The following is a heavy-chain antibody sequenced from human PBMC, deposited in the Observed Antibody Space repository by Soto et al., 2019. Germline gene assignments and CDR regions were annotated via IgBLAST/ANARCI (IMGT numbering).Heavy chain of an antibody. CDR3: ARPLPFLYGAYGAVGLYFDL. CDR1: GGSISSSSYY. D-gene: IGHD4-17*01. V-gene: IGHV4-39*01. Sequence: QLQLQESGPGLVKPSETLSLTCTVSGGSISSSSYYWGWIRQPPGKGLEWIGSIYYSGSTYYNPSLKSRVTISVDTSKNQSSLKLSSVTAADTAVYYCARPLPFLYGAYGAVGLYFDLWGRGTLVTVSS. CDR2: IYYSGST. J-gene: IGHJ2*01.